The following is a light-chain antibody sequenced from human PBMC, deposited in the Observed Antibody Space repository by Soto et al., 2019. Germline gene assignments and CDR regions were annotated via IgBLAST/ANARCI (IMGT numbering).Light chain of an antibody. Sequence: QSVLTQPPSVSAASGQKVTISCSGCSSNIGNNYVSWYQQLPGTAPKLLIYDNNKRPSGIPDRFSGSKSGTSATLGITGLQTGDEVDYYCGTWDSSLSAVVFGGGTKVTVL. J-gene: IGLJ2*01. CDR2: DNN. CDR3: GTWDSSLSAVV. CDR1: SSNIGNNY. V-gene: IGLV1-51*01.